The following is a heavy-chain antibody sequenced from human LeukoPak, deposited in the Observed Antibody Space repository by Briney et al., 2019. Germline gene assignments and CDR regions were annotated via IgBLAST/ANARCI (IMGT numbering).Heavy chain of an antibody. Sequence: GGSLRLSCAASGFTFRSYGMHWVRQAPGRGLEWLAVISYDGSNEYYVDPVKGRFNIFRDNSKNTLYLQMHSLRVEDTARYYCAKGGNDFYYYGLDVWGQGTTVTVSS. CDR2: ISYDGSNE. V-gene: IGHV3-30*18. CDR3: AKGGNDFYYYGLDV. J-gene: IGHJ6*02. D-gene: IGHD1-1*01. CDR1: GFTFRSYG.